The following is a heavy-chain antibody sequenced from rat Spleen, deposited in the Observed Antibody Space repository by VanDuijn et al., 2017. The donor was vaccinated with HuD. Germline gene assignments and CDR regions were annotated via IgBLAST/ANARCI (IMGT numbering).Heavy chain of an antibody. CDR1: GFTFSYYG. Sequence: EVQLVGSGGGLVQPGRSLKLSCAASGFTFSYYGMAWVRQAPTKGLEWVATISFDGYNTFFRDSVKGRFTISRDNAKNTLYLQMDSLRSEDTATYYCASHNYNSCPFAFWGQGTLVTVSS. V-gene: IGHV5-29*01. J-gene: IGHJ3*01. CDR2: ISFDGYNT. D-gene: IGHD1-1*01. CDR3: ASHNYNSCPFAF.